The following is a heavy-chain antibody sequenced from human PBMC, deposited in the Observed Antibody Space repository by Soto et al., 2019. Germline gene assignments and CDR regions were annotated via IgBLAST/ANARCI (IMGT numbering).Heavy chain of an antibody. J-gene: IGHJ4*02. V-gene: IGHV3-30-3*01. CDR3: ARDKEVIATIEVYFDY. D-gene: IGHD5-12*01. Sequence: QVQLVESGGGVVQPGRSLRLSCAASGFTFSSYAMHRVRQAPGKGLEWVAVISYDGSNKYYADSVKGRFTISRDNSKSTLYLQMNSLGAEDTAVYYCARDKEVIATIEVYFDYWGQGTLVTVSS. CDR2: ISYDGSNK. CDR1: GFTFSSYA.